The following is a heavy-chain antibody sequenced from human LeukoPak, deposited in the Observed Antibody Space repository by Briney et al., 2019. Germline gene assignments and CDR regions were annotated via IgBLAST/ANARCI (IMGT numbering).Heavy chain of an antibody. V-gene: IGHV3-21*01. D-gene: IGHD6-19*01. CDR2: ISSSSDYI. CDR3: ARDWSSSAWRDGVDV. Sequence: NSGGSLRLSCAASGFTFRSYSMNWVRQAPGKGLEWVSSISSSSDYIYYADSVKGRFTISRDNANNSLHLQMNSLRAEDTAVYYCARDWSSSAWRDGVDVWGQGTTVTVSS. J-gene: IGHJ6*02. CDR1: GFTFRSYS.